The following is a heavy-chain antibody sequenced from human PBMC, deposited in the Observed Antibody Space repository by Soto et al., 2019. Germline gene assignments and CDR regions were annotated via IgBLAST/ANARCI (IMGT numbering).Heavy chain of an antibody. Sequence: GGSLRLSCVVSGFTFSDQYMDWVRQAPGKGLEWVGRSRIKAKGYSTEYSASVKGRFTISRDDSKNSLYLQMNSLKTEDTAVYYCARGRNSFDYWGQGALVTVSS. CDR1: GFTFSDQY. V-gene: IGHV3-72*01. CDR2: SRIKAKGYST. CDR3: ARGRNSFDY. J-gene: IGHJ4*02.